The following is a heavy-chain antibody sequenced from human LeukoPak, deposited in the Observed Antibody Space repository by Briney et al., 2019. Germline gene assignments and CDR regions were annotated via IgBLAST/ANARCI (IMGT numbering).Heavy chain of an antibody. CDR1: GFTFSSYW. CDR2: TKQDGGEK. D-gene: IGHD7-27*01. CDR3: ARDGSTGAVDFDY. Sequence: GGSLRLSCAASGFTFSSYWMRWVRQAPGKGLEWVASTKQDGGEKYYVDSVKGRFTISRDNAKSSLYLQMNSLRAEDTAVYYCARDGSTGAVDFDYWGQGTLVTVSS. J-gene: IGHJ4*02. V-gene: IGHV3-7*05.